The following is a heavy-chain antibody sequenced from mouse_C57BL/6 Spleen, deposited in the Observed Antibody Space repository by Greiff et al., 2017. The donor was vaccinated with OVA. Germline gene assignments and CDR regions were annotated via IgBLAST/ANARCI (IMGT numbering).Heavy chain of an antibody. CDR1: GFTFSNYW. V-gene: IGHV6-3*01. CDR2: IRLKSDNYAT. Sequence: EVQLQQSGGGLVQPGGSMKLSCVASGFTFSNYWMNWVRQSPEKGLEWVAQIRLKSDNYATHYAESVKGRFTISRDDSKSSVYLQMNNLRAEDTGIYYCTGGRVLDYWGQGTTLTVSS. J-gene: IGHJ2*01. CDR3: TGGRVLDY.